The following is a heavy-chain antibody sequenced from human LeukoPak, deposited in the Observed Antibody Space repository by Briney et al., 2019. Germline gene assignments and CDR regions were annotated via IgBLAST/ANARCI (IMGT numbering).Heavy chain of an antibody. V-gene: IGHV3-21*01. CDR2: ISSSSSYI. CDR1: GFTFSSYS. Sequence: GGPLRLSCAASGFTFSSYSMNWVRQAPGKGLEWVSSISSSSSYIYYADSVEGRFTISRDNAKNSLYLQMNSLRAEDTAVYYCARDWPEDIVVVPAASFDYWGQGTLVTVSS. D-gene: IGHD2-2*01. CDR3: ARDWPEDIVVVPAASFDY. J-gene: IGHJ4*02.